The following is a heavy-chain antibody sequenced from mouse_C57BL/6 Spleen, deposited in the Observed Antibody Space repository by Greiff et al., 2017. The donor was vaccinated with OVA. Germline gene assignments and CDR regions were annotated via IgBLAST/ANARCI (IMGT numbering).Heavy chain of an antibody. D-gene: IGHD1-1*01. CDR2: IDPSDSYT. J-gene: IGHJ3*01. CDR1: GYTFTSYW. Sequence: VQLQQPGAELVKPGASVKLSCKASGYTFTSYWMQWVKQRPGQGLEWIGEIDPSDSYTNYNQKFKGKATLTVDTSSSTAYMQLSSLTSEDSAVYYCANYYGSSSHLGYWGQGTLVTVSA. V-gene: IGHV1-50*01. CDR3: ANYYGSSSHLGY.